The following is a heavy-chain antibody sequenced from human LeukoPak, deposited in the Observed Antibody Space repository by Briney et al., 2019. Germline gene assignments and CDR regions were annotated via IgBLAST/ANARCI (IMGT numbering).Heavy chain of an antibody. Sequence: GGSLRLSCAASGFTFSSYEMNWVRQAPGKGLEWVSYNSSSGSTIYYAESVKGRFTISRDNAKNSLYLQMNSLRAEDTAVYYCARDPRYSCGKNGMDVWGQGTTVTVSS. J-gene: IGHJ6*02. D-gene: IGHD6-19*01. V-gene: IGHV3-48*03. CDR2: NSSSGSTI. CDR1: GFTFSSYE. CDR3: ARDPRYSCGKNGMDV.